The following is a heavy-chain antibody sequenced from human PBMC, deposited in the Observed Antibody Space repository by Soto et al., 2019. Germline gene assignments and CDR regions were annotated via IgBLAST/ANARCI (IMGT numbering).Heavy chain of an antibody. CDR3: VKQVRDGTSAPYYFDY. V-gene: IGHV3-23*01. CDR2: ISSAVNT. J-gene: IGHJ4*02. CDR1: GFTFSNYA. Sequence: GGSLRLSCAGSGFTFSNYAMSWVRQAPGKGLEWVSAISSAVNTYYADSVKGRFTISRDNSKITLSLQMNSLRAEDAAVYYWVKQVRDGTSAPYYFDYWGQRTLVTVSS. D-gene: IGHD4-4*01.